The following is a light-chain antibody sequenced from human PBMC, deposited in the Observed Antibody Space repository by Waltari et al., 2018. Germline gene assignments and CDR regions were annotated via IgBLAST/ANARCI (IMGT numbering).Light chain of an antibody. CDR2: VAS. CDR1: QSLLHSNGYNY. V-gene: IGKV2-28*01. Sequence: DIVMTQSPVSLSVTPGEPASISCRSSQSLLHSNGYNYVDWHVQKPGQSPQLLIYVASKRASGVPDRFSGSGSGTDFTLKISRVEDEDVGVYYCMQTRETPQTFGQGTKVEIK. CDR3: MQTRETPQT. J-gene: IGKJ1*01.